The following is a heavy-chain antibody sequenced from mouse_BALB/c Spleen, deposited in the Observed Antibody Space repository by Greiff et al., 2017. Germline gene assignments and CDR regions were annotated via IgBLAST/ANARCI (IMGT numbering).Heavy chain of an antibody. CDR2: IWAGGST. D-gene: IGHD2-4*01. CDR1: GFSLTSYG. CDR3: ARDRDYDVPSSYAMDY. Sequence: VKLQESGPGLVAPSQSLSITCTVSGFSLTSYGVHWVRQPPGKGLEWLGVIWAGGSTNYNSALMSRLSISKDNSKSQVFLKMNSLQTDDTAMYYCARDRDYDVPSSYAMDYWGQGTSVTVSS. V-gene: IGHV2-9*02. J-gene: IGHJ4*01.